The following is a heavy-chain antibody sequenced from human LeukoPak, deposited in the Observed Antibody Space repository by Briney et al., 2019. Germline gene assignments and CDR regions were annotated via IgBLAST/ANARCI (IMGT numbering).Heavy chain of an antibody. CDR3: ARDYRYYYDSSGPDAFDI. V-gene: IGHV4-31*03. D-gene: IGHD3-22*01. Sequence: SETLSLTCTVSGGSISNGSYYWAWNRQPPGKGLEWIGYIYYSGSTYYNPSLKSRVAISVDTSKNQFSLKLSSVTAADTAVYYCARDYRYYYDSSGPDAFDIWGQGTMVTVSS. CDR1: GGSISNGSYY. J-gene: IGHJ3*02. CDR2: IYYSGST.